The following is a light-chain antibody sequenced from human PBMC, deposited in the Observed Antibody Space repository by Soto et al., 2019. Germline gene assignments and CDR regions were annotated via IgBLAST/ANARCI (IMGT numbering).Light chain of an antibody. CDR2: EVS. V-gene: IGLV2-14*01. J-gene: IGLJ1*01. CDR1: SSDVGGYDY. CDR3: SSYSISTAYL. Sequence: QSALAQPASVSGSPGQSITISCTGTSSDVGGYDYVSWYQLHPGKAPKLMIFEVSNRPSGVSYRFSGSKSGNTASLTISGLQAEDEADYFFSSYSISTAYLFGTGPKVTV.